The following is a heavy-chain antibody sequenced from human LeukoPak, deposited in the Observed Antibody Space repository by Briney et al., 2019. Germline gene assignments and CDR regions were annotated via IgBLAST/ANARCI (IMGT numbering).Heavy chain of an antibody. CDR3: AKDVDYYYFDY. J-gene: IGHJ4*02. V-gene: IGHV3-23*01. CDR2: ISSGSSI. Sequence: GGSLRLSCSASGFTLSTYWMSWVRQAPGKGLEWVSAISSGSSIFYADSVKGRFTISRGNSKNTLYLQMNSLRAEDTTIYYCAKDVDYYYFDYWGQGTLVTVSS. D-gene: IGHD4-11*01. CDR1: GFTLSTYW.